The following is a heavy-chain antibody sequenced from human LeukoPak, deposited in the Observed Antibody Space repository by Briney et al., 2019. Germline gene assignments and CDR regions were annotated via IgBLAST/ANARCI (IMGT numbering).Heavy chain of an antibody. Sequence: ASVKVSCKAAGYTFIAYYMHWVRQAPGQGLEWMGIVNPTGGSTTYAQKFQGRVTMTRDTSTSTVHMELSSLRSEDTAVYYCARGSYGDYKRMDDQGYWGQGTLVTVSA. CDR2: VNPTGGST. CDR1: GYTFIAYY. CDR3: ARGSYGDYKRMDDQGY. J-gene: IGHJ4*02. D-gene: IGHD3-9*01. V-gene: IGHV1-46*01.